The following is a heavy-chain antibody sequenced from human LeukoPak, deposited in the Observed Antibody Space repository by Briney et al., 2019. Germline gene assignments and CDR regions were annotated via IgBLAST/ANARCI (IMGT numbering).Heavy chain of an antibody. J-gene: IGHJ6*02. D-gene: IGHD6-19*01. CDR3: ARTIAVAVNSPTGYYGMDV. Sequence: GGSLRLSCAASGFTFSSYAMSWVRQAPGKGLEWVSAISGSGGSTYYADSVKGRFTISRDNSKNTLYLQMNSLRAEDTAVYYCARTIAVAVNSPTGYYGMDVWGQGTTVTVSS. CDR2: ISGSGGST. V-gene: IGHV3-23*01. CDR1: GFTFSSYA.